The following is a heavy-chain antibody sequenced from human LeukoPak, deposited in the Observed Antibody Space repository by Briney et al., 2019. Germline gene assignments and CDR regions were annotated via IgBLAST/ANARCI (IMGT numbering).Heavy chain of an antibody. CDR2: INPSGGST. V-gene: IGHV1-46*01. CDR3: ARAYYYDSSGYYSPFDY. J-gene: IGHJ4*02. CDR1: GYTFTSYY. D-gene: IGHD3-22*01. Sequence: ASVKVSCKAPGYTFTSYYMHWVRQAPGQGLEWMGIINPSGGSTSYAQKFQGRVTMTRDTSTSTVYMELSSLRSEDTAVYYCARAYYYDSSGYYSPFDYWGQGTLVTVSS.